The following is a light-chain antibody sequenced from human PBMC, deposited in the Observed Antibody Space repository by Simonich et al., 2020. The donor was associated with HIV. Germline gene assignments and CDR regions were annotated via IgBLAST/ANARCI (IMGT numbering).Light chain of an antibody. Sequence: DIQMTQSPSSLSASVGDTVTITCRASQSINSYLNWYQQKPRKAPKLLIYTASSLQSGVPTRFSGSGSGTEFPRTLSSLQPEDFATYSCQQSYSTPWTFGQGTPVEI. CDR2: TAS. CDR3: QQSYSTPWT. J-gene: IGKJ1*01. CDR1: QSINSY. V-gene: IGKV1-39*01.